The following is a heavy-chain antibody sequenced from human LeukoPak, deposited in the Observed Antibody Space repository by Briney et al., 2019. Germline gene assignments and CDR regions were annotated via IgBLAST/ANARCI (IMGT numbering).Heavy chain of an antibody. CDR1: GFTFSSYA. D-gene: IGHD4-23*01. Sequence: GGSLRLSCAASGFTFSSYAMSWVRQAPGKGLEWVSAISGSGGSTYYADSVKGRFTISRDNSKNTLYLQMNSLRAEDTAVYYCARPRGWFDYGGNSYFDYWGQGTLVTVSS. V-gene: IGHV3-23*01. J-gene: IGHJ4*02. CDR3: ARPRGWFDYGGNSYFDY. CDR2: ISGSGGST.